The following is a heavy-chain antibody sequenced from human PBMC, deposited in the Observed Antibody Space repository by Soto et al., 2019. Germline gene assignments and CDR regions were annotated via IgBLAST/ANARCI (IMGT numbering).Heavy chain of an antibody. J-gene: IGHJ4*02. V-gene: IGHV3-21*01. CDR3: ASDPISEGAAGTDDY. D-gene: IGHD6-13*01. Sequence: GGSLRLSCAASGFTFSSYSMNWVRQAPGKGLEWVSSISSSSSYIYYADSVKGRFTISRDNAKNSLYLQMNSLRAEDTAVYYCASDPISEGAAGTDDYWGQGTLVTVSS. CDR2: ISSSSSYI. CDR1: GFTFSSYS.